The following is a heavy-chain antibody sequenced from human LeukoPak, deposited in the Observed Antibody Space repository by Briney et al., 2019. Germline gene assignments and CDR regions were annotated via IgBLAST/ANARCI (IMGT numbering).Heavy chain of an antibody. CDR3: ARGPLIKAAGAF. V-gene: IGHV3-7*01. J-gene: IGHJ4*02. CDR1: GFTFSSYS. Sequence: GGSLRLSCAASGFTFSSYSMNWVRQAPGKGLEWVARIKDDGSVISYGDSVKGRFTVSRDNAKSSLFLQMNTLRDEDTAVYYCARGPLIKAAGAFWGQGTLVTVSS. D-gene: IGHD3-10*01. CDR2: IKDDGSVI.